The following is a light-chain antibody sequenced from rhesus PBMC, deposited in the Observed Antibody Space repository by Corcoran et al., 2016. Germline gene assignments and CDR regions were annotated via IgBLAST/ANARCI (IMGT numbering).Light chain of an antibody. V-gene: IGKV1-25*01. J-gene: IGKJ3*01. CDR3: RRGYCFLFT. CDR2: KAS. Sequence: DIQMTQSPSSLSASVGDRVTITCRASQGISNNLAWYQQKPGKAPKLLIYKASTLQSGIPSRFSGSGSGTDFTLTISSLQPADFAIYYCRRGYCFLFTFGPGTKLDIK. CDR1: QGISNN.